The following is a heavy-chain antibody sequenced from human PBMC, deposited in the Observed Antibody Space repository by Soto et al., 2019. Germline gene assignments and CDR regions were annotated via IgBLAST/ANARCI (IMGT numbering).Heavy chain of an antibody. CDR3: AGQTFTIAAASYGRSNWFDP. CDR1: GGSISSGGYS. V-gene: IGHV4-30-2*05. Sequence: SETLSLTCAVSGGSISSGGYSWSWIRQPPGKGLEWIGYIYHSGNTYYTPSLKSRLTMSIDTSKNEYPLRLNSVTAADTAVYYCAGQTFTIAAASYGRSNWFDPWGPGTLVTVSS. D-gene: IGHD6-25*01. CDR2: IYHSGNT. J-gene: IGHJ5*02.